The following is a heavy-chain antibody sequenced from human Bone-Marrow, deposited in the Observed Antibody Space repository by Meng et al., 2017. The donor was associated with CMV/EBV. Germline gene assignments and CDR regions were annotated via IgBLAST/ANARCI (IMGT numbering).Heavy chain of an antibody. V-gene: IGHV1-2*02. CDR1: GYSFTDHY. CDR2: IYLNSGGT. D-gene: IGHD3-9*01. CDR3: ARDNDWGPDY. J-gene: IGHJ4*02. Sequence: ASVKVSCKASGYSFTDHYFHWVRQAPGQGLEWMGWIYLNSGGTHYAQKFHGRLTVTTDTSISTGYMELSSLGSDDTAVYYCARDNDWGPDYWGQGTLVTVSS.